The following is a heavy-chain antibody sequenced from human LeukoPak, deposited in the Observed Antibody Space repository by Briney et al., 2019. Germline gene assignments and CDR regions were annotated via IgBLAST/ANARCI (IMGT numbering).Heavy chain of an antibody. D-gene: IGHD1-26*01. Sequence: GGSLRLSCAASGFTVSTNYMSWVRQAPGKGLEWVSVIYSGGNTYYADSVKGRFTISRDNSKNTLYLQMNSLRAEDTAEYYCAREPAGIVGATTGGFDYWGQGTLVTVSS. J-gene: IGHJ4*02. CDR2: IYSGGNT. CDR1: GFTVSTNY. V-gene: IGHV3-53*01. CDR3: AREPAGIVGATTGGFDY.